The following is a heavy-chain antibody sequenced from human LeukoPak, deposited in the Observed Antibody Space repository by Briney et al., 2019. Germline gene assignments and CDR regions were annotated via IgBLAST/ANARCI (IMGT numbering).Heavy chain of an antibody. CDR2: IYGSGTT. V-gene: IGHV4-4*07. CDR3: ASQELRLDAFDI. CDR1: GGSISSYY. Sequence: PSETLSLTCTVSGGSISSYYWSWIRQPAGKGLEWIGRIYGSGTTNFNPSLKSRVTMSVDTSKNQFSLKLSSVTAANTAVYYCASQELRLDAFDIWGQGTMVTVSS. J-gene: IGHJ3*02. D-gene: IGHD1-7*01.